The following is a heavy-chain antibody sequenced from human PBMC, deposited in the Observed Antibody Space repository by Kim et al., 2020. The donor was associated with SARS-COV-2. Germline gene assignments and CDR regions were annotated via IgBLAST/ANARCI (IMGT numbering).Heavy chain of an antibody. Sequence: SETLSLTCAVYGGSFSGYYWSWIRQPPGKGLEWIGEINHSGSTNYNPSLKSRVTISVDTSKNQFSLKLSSVTAADTAVYYCARSPGASNSYGHKTRRFDYWGQGTLVTVSS. D-gene: IGHD5-18*01. V-gene: IGHV4-34*01. CDR1: GGSFSGYY. CDR3: ARSPGASNSYGHKTRRFDY. CDR2: INHSGST. J-gene: IGHJ4*02.